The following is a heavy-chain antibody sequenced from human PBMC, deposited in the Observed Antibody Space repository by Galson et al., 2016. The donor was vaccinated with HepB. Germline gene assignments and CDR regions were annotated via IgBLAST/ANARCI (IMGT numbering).Heavy chain of an antibody. CDR2: ISDGGSQK. D-gene: IGHD1-26*01. CDR1: GFAFRSYG. J-gene: IGHJ4*02. Sequence: SLRLSCASSGFAFRSYGMHWVRQAPGRGLEWLALISDGGSQKYYADSVEGRFTISRDNSKDTVSLQMSSLRVEDTAVYYCAKDRSIVGDLDYWGQGALVTVSS. CDR3: AKDRSIVGDLDY. V-gene: IGHV3-30*18.